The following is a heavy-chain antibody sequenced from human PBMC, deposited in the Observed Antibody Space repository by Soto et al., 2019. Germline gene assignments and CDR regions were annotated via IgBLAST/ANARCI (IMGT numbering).Heavy chain of an antibody. CDR1: GFSFSNYG. Sequence: AGGSLRLSCAASGFSFSNYGMFWVRQAPGKGLEWVAAILYDGSHKFYADSVRGRFTISRDNSKNTLYLQIDSLRAEDTAVYYCAKDQAYCTTGVCLYNWFESWGQGALVTVS. CDR2: ILYDGSHK. J-gene: IGHJ5*01. CDR3: AKDQAYCTTGVCLYNWFES. D-gene: IGHD2-8*01. V-gene: IGHV3-30*18.